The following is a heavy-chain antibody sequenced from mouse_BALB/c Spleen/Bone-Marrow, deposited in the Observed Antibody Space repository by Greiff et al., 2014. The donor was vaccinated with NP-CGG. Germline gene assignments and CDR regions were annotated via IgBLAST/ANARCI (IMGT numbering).Heavy chain of an antibody. CDR1: GFNIKDTY. J-gene: IGHJ2*01. V-gene: IGHV14-3*02. CDR3: ARYYYGTRYYFDY. Sequence: VQLQQSGAELVKPGASVKLSCTASGFNIKDTYMHWGKQRPEQGLEWIGRIDLANGNTKYDPKFQGKATITAGTSSNTAYLQLNSLTSEDTAVYYCARYYYGTRYYFDYWGQGTTLTVSS. CDR2: IDLANGNT. D-gene: IGHD1-1*01.